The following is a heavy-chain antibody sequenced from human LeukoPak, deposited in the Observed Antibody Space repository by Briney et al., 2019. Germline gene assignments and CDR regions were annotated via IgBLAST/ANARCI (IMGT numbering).Heavy chain of an antibody. CDR2: ISSSSYI. CDR3: ASGFNYYDSSGYLGYFDY. V-gene: IGHV3-21*01. Sequence: GGSLRLSCAASGFTFSSYSMNWVRQAPGKGLEWVSSISSSSYIYYAASVKGRFTISRDNAKNSLYLQMSSLRAVDTGVYYCASGFNYYDSSGYLGYFDYWGQGTLVTVSS. CDR1: GFTFSSYS. J-gene: IGHJ4*02. D-gene: IGHD3-22*01.